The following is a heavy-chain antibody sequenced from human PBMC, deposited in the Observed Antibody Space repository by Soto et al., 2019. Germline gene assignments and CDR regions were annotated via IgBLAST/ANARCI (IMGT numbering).Heavy chain of an antibody. V-gene: IGHV3-23*01. CDR3: ARYGYGSGSYDY. CDR1: GFTFSSYA. D-gene: IGHD3-10*01. Sequence: EVQLLESGGGLVQPGGSLRLSCAASGFTFSSYAMSWVRQAPGKGLEWVSAISGSGGSTYYADSVKGRFTISRDNSKNTLYLQMNRLRAEDTAVYYCARYGYGSGSYDYGGQGTLVTVSS. CDR2: ISGSGGST. J-gene: IGHJ4*02.